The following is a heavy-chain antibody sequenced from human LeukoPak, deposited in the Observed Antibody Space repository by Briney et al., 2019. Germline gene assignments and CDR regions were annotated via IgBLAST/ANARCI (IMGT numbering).Heavy chain of an antibody. Sequence: GGSLRLSCAASGFTFSSYWMSWVRQAPGKGLEWVANIKQDGSEKYYVDSVKGRFTISRDNAKNSLYLQMNSLRAEDTAVYYCARVGITMVRSNWFDPWGQGTLVTVSS. CDR3: ARVGITMVRSNWFDP. CDR2: IKQDGSEK. J-gene: IGHJ5*02. V-gene: IGHV3-7*01. CDR1: GFTFSSYW. D-gene: IGHD3-10*01.